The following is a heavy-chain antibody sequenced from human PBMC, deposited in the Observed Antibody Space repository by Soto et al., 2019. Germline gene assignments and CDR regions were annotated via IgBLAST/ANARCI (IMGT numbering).Heavy chain of an antibody. J-gene: IGHJ6*02. D-gene: IGHD2-15*01. CDR3: STTGIVVVVAAPLPSFNYYYGMDV. CDR1: GGSIISISYY. CDR2: IYYSGST. V-gene: IGHV4-39*01. Sequence: LSLTCTVSGGSIISISYYWGWIRQPPGKGLEWIGSIYYSGSTYYNPSLKSRVTISVDTSKNQFSLKLSSVTAADTAVYYCSTTGIVVVVAAPLPSFNYYYGMDVWGQGTTVTVSS.